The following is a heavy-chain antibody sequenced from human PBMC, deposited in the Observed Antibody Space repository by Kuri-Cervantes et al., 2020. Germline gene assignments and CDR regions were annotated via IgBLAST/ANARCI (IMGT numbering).Heavy chain of an antibody. CDR2: IKQDGSEK. D-gene: IGHD2-15*01. CDR3: AKDRGGNIRGFYSIDH. J-gene: IGHJ4*02. CDR1: GFTFSSYW. V-gene: IGHV3-7*03. Sequence: GGSLRLSCAAFGFTFSSYWITWVRQAPGKGLEWVANIKQDGSEKYYVDSVKGRFTVSRDNAKNSLYLQMNSLRAEDTALYYCAKDRGGNIRGFYSIDHWGQGTLVTVSS.